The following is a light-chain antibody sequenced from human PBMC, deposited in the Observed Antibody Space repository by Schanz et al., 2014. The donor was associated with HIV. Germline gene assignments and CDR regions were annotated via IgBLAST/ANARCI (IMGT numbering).Light chain of an antibody. Sequence: QPVLTQSPSASASLGASVKLTCTLSSGHSNYAIAWHQQQPEKGPRYLMKLNSDGSHSKGDGLPDRFSGSSSVAERYLTISSLQSEDEADYHCHTWGTGIPYVVFGGGTKLTVL. CDR1: SGHSNYA. CDR2: LNSDGSH. J-gene: IGLJ2*01. V-gene: IGLV4-69*01. CDR3: HTWGTGIPYVV.